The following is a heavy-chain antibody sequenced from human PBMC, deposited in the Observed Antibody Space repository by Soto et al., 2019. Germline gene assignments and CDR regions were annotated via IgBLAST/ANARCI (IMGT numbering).Heavy chain of an antibody. V-gene: IGHV1-2*02. Sequence: QVQLVQSGAEVKKPGASVKVSCKASGYSFTDHYMHWVRQAPGQGPEWMGWINPNSGGTFYAQRFKGRVTMTTDASITTTYIEGRSLTSDDTAVYYCARDRRGVATLDGMAAWGQVTTVTVSS. J-gene: IGHJ6*02. CDR1: GYSFTDHY. CDR2: INPNSGGT. CDR3: ARDRRGVATLDGMAA. D-gene: IGHD2-21*01.